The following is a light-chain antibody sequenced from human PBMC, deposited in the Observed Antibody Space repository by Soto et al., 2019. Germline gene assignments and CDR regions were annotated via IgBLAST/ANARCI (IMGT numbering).Light chain of an antibody. Sequence: TKFRPTVSVSQGERVTLSCRASQSAISNLAWYQQKPGQTPRLLLYAASTRPTDMPATFSGSGSGTDFTLTIISLLSEDFAAYYCHQYYKWSLTFGEGTKVDIK. J-gene: IGKJ4*01. CDR3: HQYYKWSLT. CDR2: AAS. CDR1: QSAISN. V-gene: IGKV3-15*01.